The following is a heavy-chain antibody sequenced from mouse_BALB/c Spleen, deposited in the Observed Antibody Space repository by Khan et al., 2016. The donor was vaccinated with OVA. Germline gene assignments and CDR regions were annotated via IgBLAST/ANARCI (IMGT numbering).Heavy chain of an antibody. CDR2: ISYSGRT. J-gene: IGHJ2*01. D-gene: IGHD1-1*01. Sequence: EVQLQESGPGLVKPSQSLSLTCTVTGYSITSDYAWNWIRQFPGNKLEWMGYISYSGRTSYNPSLKSRISITRDTSTNQFFLQLNSVTTEDNASFYCARSVTITTVVATDVDYWGQGTTLTVSS. V-gene: IGHV3-2*02. CDR3: ARSVTITTVVATDVDY. CDR1: GYSITSDYA.